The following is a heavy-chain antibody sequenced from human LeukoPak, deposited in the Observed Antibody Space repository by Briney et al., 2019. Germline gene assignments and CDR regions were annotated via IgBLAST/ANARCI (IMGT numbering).Heavy chain of an antibody. CDR1: GYSFTSYW. D-gene: IGHD3-10*01. J-gene: IGHJ4*02. CDR3: ARHTPYGSGSYYPGY. Sequence: GESLKISCKGSGYSFTSYWIGWVRQMPGKGLEWMGIIYPGDSDTRYSPSFQGQVTISADKSISAAYLQWSSLKASDTAMYYCARHTPYGSGSYYPGYWGQGTLVTVSS. CDR2: IYPGDSDT. V-gene: IGHV5-51*01.